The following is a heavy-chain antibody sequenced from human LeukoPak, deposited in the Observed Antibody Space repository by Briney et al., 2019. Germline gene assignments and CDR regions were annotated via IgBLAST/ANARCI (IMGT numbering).Heavy chain of an antibody. CDR3: ARDLIAAAGTTWFDP. D-gene: IGHD6-13*01. V-gene: IGHV1-46*01. Sequence: ASVKVSCKASGYRFTSYYMHWVRQAPGRGLEWMGIINASGGSTTYAQKFQGRVTMTRDTSTSTVYMELSSLRSEDKAVYYCARDLIAAAGTTWFDPWGQGTLVTVSS. CDR1: GYRFTSYY. J-gene: IGHJ5*02. CDR2: INASGGST.